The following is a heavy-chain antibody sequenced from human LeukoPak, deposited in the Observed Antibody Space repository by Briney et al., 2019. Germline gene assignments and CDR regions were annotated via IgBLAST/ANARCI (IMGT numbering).Heavy chain of an antibody. CDR2: ISSNGGST. D-gene: IGHD3-3*01. CDR3: AKDRGRITIFGVVQPDYYYYGMDV. Sequence: PGGSLRLSCSASGFTFSSYAMHWVRQAPGKGLEYVSAISSNGGSTYYADSVKGRFTISRDNSKNTLYLQMNSLRAEDTAVYYCAKDRGRITIFGVVQPDYYYYGMDVWGQGTTVTVSS. J-gene: IGHJ6*02. CDR1: GFTFSSYA. V-gene: IGHV3-64*04.